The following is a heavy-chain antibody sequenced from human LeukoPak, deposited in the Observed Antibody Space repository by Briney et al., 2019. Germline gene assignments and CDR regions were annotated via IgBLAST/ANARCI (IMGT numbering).Heavy chain of an antibody. Sequence: SETLSLTCIVSGGSISSYYWSWIRQPPGKGLEWIGYIYHSGSTYYNPSLKSRVTISVDRSKNQFSLKLSSVTAADTAVYYCARAYDSSGYYFGYWGQGTLVTVSS. D-gene: IGHD3-22*01. CDR3: ARAYDSSGYYFGY. CDR2: IYHSGST. J-gene: IGHJ4*02. V-gene: IGHV4-59*12. CDR1: GGSISSYY.